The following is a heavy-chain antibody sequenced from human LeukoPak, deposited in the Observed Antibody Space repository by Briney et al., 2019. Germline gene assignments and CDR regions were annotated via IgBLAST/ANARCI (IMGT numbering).Heavy chain of an antibody. CDR2: IYYSGST. CDR3: ARRGEGEFDY. J-gene: IGHJ4*02. CDR1: GGSISSSSYY. D-gene: IGHD3-10*01. Sequence: PSETLSLTCTVSGGSISSSSYYWGWIRQPPGKGLEWIGIIYYSGSTYYNPSLKSRVTISVDTSKNQFSLKLSSVTAADTAVYYCARRGEGEFDYWGQGTLVTVSS. V-gene: IGHV4-39*01.